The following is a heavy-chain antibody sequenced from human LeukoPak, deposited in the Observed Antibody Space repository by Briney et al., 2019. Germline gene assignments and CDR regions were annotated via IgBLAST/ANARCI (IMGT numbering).Heavy chain of an antibody. CDR2: ISGSGPST. Sequence: GGSLRLSCAASGFTFQNYAMSWVRQAPGKRLEWASSISGSGPSTDYADSVKGRFTISRDKAKNTLYLQMNSLRAEDTAVYYCARLPTFYYDSSHYHYDYWGQGTLVTVSS. CDR3: ARLPTFYYDSSHYHYDY. V-gene: IGHV3-23*01. D-gene: IGHD3-22*01. CDR1: GFTFQNYA. J-gene: IGHJ4*02.